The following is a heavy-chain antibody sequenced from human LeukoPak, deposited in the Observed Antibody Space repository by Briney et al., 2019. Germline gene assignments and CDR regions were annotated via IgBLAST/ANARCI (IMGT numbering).Heavy chain of an antibody. Sequence: SVKVSCKASGGTFSSYAISWVRQAPGQGLEWMGGIIPIFGTANYAQKFQGRVTITADKSTSTAYMELSSLRSEDTAVYYCARAGDYYDSSGYYSLDYWGQGTLVTVSS. CDR1: GGTFSSYA. CDR2: IIPIFGTA. J-gene: IGHJ4*02. CDR3: ARAGDYYDSSGYYSLDY. D-gene: IGHD3-22*01. V-gene: IGHV1-69*06.